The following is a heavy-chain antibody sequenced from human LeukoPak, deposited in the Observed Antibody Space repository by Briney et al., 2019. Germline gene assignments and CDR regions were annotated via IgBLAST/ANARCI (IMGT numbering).Heavy chain of an antibody. CDR3: ARLYCSSTSCLTNWFDP. CDR1: GGSISSGGYY. Sequence: SETLSLTCTVSGGSISSGGYYWSWIRQHPGKGLEWIGYIYYSGSTYYNPSLKSRVTISVDTSKNQFSLKLSSVTAADTAVYYCARLYCSSTSCLTNWFDPWGQGTLVTVSS. D-gene: IGHD2-2*01. V-gene: IGHV4-31*03. J-gene: IGHJ5*02. CDR2: IYYSGST.